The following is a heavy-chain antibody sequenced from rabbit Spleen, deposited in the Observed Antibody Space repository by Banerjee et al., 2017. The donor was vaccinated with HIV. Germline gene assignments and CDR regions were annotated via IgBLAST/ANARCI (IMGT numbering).Heavy chain of an antibody. J-gene: IGHJ4*01. CDR3: ARDWGSGSWIPNL. V-gene: IGHV1S45*01. CDR2: IDAGSSGST. D-gene: IGHD1-1*01. Sequence: QEQLVESGGGLVKPEGSLTLTCKASGFDFSSYYMCWVRQAPGKGLEWIACIDAGSSGSTYYASWAKGRFTISKTSSTTVTLQMTSLTAADTATYFCARDWGSGSWIPNLWGPGTLVTV. CDR1: GFDFSSYY.